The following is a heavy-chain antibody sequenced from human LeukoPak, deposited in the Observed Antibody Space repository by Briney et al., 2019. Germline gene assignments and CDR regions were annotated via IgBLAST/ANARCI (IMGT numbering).Heavy chain of an antibody. V-gene: IGHV4-59*08. CDR3: ARRASRENYFDY. J-gene: IGHJ4*02. D-gene: IGHD5-24*01. Sequence: PSETLSLTCTVSGGSISSYYWNWIRQSPGKGLEWIGFIYYSGSTTYNPSLKSRVTMSVDTSMSHFSLKLNSVTAADRAVYYCARRASRENYFDYWGQGILVTVSS. CDR1: GGSISSYY. CDR2: IYYSGST.